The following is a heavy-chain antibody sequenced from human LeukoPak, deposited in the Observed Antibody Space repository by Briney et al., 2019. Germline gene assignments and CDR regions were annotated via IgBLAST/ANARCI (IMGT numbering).Heavy chain of an antibody. V-gene: IGHV4-59*01. CDR1: GGSISSYY. CDR3: ARDSREYYYYMDV. D-gene: IGHD1-26*01. Sequence: SETLSLTCTVSGGSISSYYWSWIRQPPGKGLEWIGYIYYSGSTNYNPSLKSRVTISVDTSKNQFSLKLSSVTAADTAVYYCARDSREYYYYMDVWGKGTTVTVSS. J-gene: IGHJ6*03. CDR2: IYYSGST.